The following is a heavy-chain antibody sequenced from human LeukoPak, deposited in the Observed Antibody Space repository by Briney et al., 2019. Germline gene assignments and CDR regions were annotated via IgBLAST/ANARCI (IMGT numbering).Heavy chain of an antibody. CDR1: GFTVSSNY. CDR2: IYSGGST. D-gene: IGHD3-10*01. V-gene: IGHV3-53*01. J-gene: IGHJ4*02. Sequence: GVLRLSCAASGFTVSSNYMSWVRQAPGKGLEWVSVIYSGGSTFYADSVKGRFNIPRDDSINTLYLQMNSLRADDTAVYYCARETTYMVRACYFDYWGQGTLVTVSS. CDR3: ARETTYMVRACYFDY.